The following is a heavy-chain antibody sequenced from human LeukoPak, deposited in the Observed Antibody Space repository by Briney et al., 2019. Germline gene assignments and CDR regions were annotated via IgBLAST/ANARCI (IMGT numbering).Heavy chain of an antibody. Sequence: SQTLSLTCTVSGGSIRSADYYWSWIRQPPGKGLEWIGYIYYSGSTYYSPSLKSRVTISVDMSTNQFSLRLISVTAADTAVYFCARVHRDGYSYLYHYFDYWGQGTLVTVSA. CDR3: ARVHRDGYSYLYHYFDY. CDR1: GGSIRSADYY. J-gene: IGHJ4*02. V-gene: IGHV4-30-4*01. D-gene: IGHD5-24*01. CDR2: IYYSGST.